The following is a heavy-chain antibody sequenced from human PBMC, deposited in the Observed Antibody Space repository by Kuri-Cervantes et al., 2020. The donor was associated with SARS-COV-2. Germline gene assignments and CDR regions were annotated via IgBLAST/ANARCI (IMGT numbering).Heavy chain of an antibody. V-gene: IGHV1-2*02. CDR2: INPNSGGT. Sequence: ASVKVSCKASGYTFTGYYMHWVRQAPGQGLEWMGWINPNSGGTNYAQKFQGRVTMTRDTSISTAYMVLSRLRSDDTAVYYCARGGPITIFGVVTKRFDYWGQGTLVTVSS. CDR1: GYTFTGYY. CDR3: ARGGPITIFGVVTKRFDY. J-gene: IGHJ4*02. D-gene: IGHD3-3*01.